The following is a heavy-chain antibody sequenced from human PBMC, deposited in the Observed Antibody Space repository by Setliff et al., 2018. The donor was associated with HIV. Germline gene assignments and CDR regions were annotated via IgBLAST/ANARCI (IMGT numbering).Heavy chain of an antibody. CDR2: IHHSGTT. CDR3: ARVPHRVVGTTTLLYHFDY. V-gene: IGHV4-38-2*01. CDR1: GYSISSGYY. J-gene: IGHJ4*02. Sequence: PSETLSLTCAVSGYSISSGYYWVWIRQSPGKGLDWIGSIHHSGTTYYNPSLKSRVTISVDTTTNQVSLQVNSVTAVDTAVYYCARVPHRVVGTTTLLYHFDYWGLGTLVTVSS. D-gene: IGHD1-26*01.